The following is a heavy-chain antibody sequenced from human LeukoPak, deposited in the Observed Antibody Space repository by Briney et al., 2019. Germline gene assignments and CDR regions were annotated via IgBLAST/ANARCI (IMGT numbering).Heavy chain of an antibody. D-gene: IGHD3-22*01. CDR1: GFTFSSYG. J-gene: IGHJ4*02. V-gene: IGHV3-33*06. CDR3: AKDLGRCYYDSSGYLFDY. Sequence: PGGSLRLSCAASGFTFSSYGMHWVRQAPGKGLEWVAVIWYDGSNKYYADSVKGRFTISRDNSKNTLYLQMNSLRAEDTAVYYCAKDLGRCYYDSSGYLFDYWGQGTLVTVSS. CDR2: IWYDGSNK.